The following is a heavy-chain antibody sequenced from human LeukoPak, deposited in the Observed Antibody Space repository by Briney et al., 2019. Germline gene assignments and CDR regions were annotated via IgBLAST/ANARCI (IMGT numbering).Heavy chain of an antibody. J-gene: IGHJ4*02. D-gene: IGHD2-2*01. CDR3: ARVFYQLVFDY. CDR1: GLTVSSNY. V-gene: IGHV3-53*04. CDR2: IYAGGRT. Sequence: GGSLRLSCAASGLTVSSNYMSWVRQAPGRGLEWVSVIYAGGRTYYADSVKGRFTISRHNSNNTLYLQMNSLRPEDTAVYYCARVFYQLVFDYWGQGTLVSVSS.